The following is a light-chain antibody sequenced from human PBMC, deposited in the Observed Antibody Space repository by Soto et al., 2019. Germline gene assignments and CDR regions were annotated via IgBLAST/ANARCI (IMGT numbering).Light chain of an antibody. CDR1: QSISSY. Sequence: DIQMTQSPSSLSASVGDRVTITCLASQSISSYLNWYQQKPGKAPKLLIYAASSLQSGVPSRFSGSGSGTDFTLTISSLQPEDFETYYCQQSYSTLWTFGQGTTVDSK. J-gene: IGKJ1*01. CDR2: AAS. CDR3: QQSYSTLWT. V-gene: IGKV1-39*01.